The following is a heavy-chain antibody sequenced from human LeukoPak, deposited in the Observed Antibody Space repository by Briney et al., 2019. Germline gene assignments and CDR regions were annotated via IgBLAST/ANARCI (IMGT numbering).Heavy chain of an antibody. CDR3: AKDSRVVTDTPGDY. D-gene: IGHD4-23*01. Sequence: GGSLRLSCAASGFTFSDYYMSWIRQAPGKGLEWVAVIWHDGRNKYYADSVKGRFTISRDNSKNTVLLQMNSLRAEDTAVYYCAKDSRVVTDTPGDYWGQGTLVTVSS. CDR1: GFTFSDYY. CDR2: IWHDGRNK. V-gene: IGHV3-33*06. J-gene: IGHJ4*02.